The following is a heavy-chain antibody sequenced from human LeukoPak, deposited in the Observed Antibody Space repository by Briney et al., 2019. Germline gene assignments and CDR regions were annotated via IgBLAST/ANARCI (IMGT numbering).Heavy chain of an antibody. V-gene: IGHV3-21*01. CDR1: GFTFSSYS. D-gene: IGHD3-22*01. CDR3: ARDAKYYYDSSGYVGFDY. J-gene: IGHJ4*02. Sequence: GRSLRLSCAASGFTFSSYSMNWVRQAPGKGLEWVSSISSSSSYIYYADSVKGRFTISRDNAKNSLYLQMNSLRAEDTAVYYCARDAKYYYDSSGYVGFDYWGQGALVTVSS. CDR2: ISSSSSYI.